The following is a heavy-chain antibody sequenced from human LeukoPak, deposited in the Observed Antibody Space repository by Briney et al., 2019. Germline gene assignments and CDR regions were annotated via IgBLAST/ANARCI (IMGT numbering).Heavy chain of an antibody. V-gene: IGHV3-7*01. D-gene: IGHD3-22*01. J-gene: IGHJ4*02. Sequence: GGSLRLSCAASGFTSSSYWMTWVRQAPGKGLEWVANIKQDGNEKYYVDSVKGRFTISRDNAKNSLYLQMNSLRAEDTAVYYCARGFDSRFFDKWGQGTLVTVSS. CDR2: IKQDGNEK. CDR1: GFTSSSYW. CDR3: ARGFDSRFFDK.